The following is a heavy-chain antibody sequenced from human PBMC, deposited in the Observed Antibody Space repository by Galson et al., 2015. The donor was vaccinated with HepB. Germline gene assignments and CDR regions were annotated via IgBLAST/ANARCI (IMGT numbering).Heavy chain of an antibody. Sequence: SLRLSCAASGSSFSSHGMHWVRQAPGKGLEWVALIWFDGSKDSYADSVEGRFTISRDNSNNMLYLQMNNLRVEDTAVYYCARYYGDYRAFDYWGQGTLVSVSS. D-gene: IGHD4-17*01. V-gene: IGHV3-33*01. CDR3: ARYYGDYRAFDY. CDR1: GSSFSSHG. CDR2: IWFDGSKD. J-gene: IGHJ4*02.